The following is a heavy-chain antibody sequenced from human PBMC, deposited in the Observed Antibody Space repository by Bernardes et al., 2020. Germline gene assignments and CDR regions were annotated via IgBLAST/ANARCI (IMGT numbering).Heavy chain of an antibody. Sequence: SETLSLTCAVYGGSFSGYYWSWIRQHPGKGLEWIGEIKHSGSTNYNPSLKSRVTISVDTSKNQFSLKLSSVTAADTAVYYCARQGGIWGSYRSFDYWGQGTLVTVSS. CDR2: IKHSGST. CDR1: GGSFSGYY. V-gene: IGHV4-34*01. J-gene: IGHJ4*02. CDR3: ARQGGIWGSYRSFDY. D-gene: IGHD3-16*02.